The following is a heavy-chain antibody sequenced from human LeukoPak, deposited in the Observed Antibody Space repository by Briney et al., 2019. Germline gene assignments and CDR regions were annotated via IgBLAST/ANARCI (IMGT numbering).Heavy chain of an antibody. CDR3: ARGYCSSTSCYEEDAFDI. CDR2: IYHSGST. CDR1: GYSISSGYY. Sequence: PSETLSLTCAVSGYSISSGYYWGWIRRPPGKGLEWIGSIYHSGSTYYNPSLKSRVTISVDTSKYQFSLKLSSVTAADTAVYYCARGYCSSTSCYEEDAFDIWGQGTMVTVSS. V-gene: IGHV4-38-2*01. D-gene: IGHD2-2*01. J-gene: IGHJ3*02.